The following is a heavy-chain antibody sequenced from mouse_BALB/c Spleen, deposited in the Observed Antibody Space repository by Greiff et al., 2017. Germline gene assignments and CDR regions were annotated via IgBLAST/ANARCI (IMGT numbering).Heavy chain of an antibody. CDR2: ISNLAYSI. Sequence: EVMLVESGGGLVQPGGSRKLSCAASGFTFSDYGMAWVRQAPGKGPEWVAFISNLAYSIYYADTVTGRFTISRENAKNTLYLEMSSLRSEDTAMYYCARSYYGNPAWFAYWGQGTLVTVSA. D-gene: IGHD2-10*01. CDR3: ARSYYGNPAWFAY. J-gene: IGHJ3*01. V-gene: IGHV5-15*02. CDR1: GFTFSDYG.